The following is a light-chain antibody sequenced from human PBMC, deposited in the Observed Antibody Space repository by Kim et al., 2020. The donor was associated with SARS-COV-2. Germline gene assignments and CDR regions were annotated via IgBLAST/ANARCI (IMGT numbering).Light chain of an antibody. Sequence: VFVSPWPTATISCSGDKFGDKNFCWYQHKQGQSPVVVIFQDNLRPSGIPERFSGSTSGNTASLTISGTQAMEEGDYYCQSWDSTVVFGGGTQLTVL. CDR2: QDN. J-gene: IGLJ3*02. CDR1: KFGDKN. V-gene: IGLV3-1*01. CDR3: QSWDSTVV.